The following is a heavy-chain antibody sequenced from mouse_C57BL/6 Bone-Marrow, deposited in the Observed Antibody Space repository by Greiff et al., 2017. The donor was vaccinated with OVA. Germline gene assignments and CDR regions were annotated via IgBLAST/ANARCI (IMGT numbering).Heavy chain of an antibody. D-gene: IGHD2-1*01. Sequence: EVQLQQSGAELVRPGASVKLSCTASGFNIKDDYMHWVKQRPEQGLEWIGWIDPENGDTEYASKFQGKATITADTSSNTAYLPLISLTSEDTAVYYCTSYGNFDYWGQGTTLTVSS. CDR2: IDPENGDT. CDR1: GFNIKDDY. V-gene: IGHV14-4*01. J-gene: IGHJ2*01. CDR3: TSYGNFDY.